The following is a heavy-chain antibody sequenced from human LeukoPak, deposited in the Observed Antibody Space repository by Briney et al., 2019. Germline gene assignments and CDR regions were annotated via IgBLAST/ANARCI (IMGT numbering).Heavy chain of an antibody. CDR1: GFTFSTYA. J-gene: IGHJ5*02. V-gene: IGHV3-23*01. CDR3: AKDKVPDGKWEIDR. Sequence: GGSLRLSCTPSGFTFSTYAMNWVRQAPGKGLEWVGGITGNAGFIGYADSVKGRFIISRDNTNNRLFPQMRSLRGEDTAVYYCAKDKVPDGKWEIDRWGQGTLVTVSS. D-gene: IGHD1-26*01. CDR2: ITGNAGFI.